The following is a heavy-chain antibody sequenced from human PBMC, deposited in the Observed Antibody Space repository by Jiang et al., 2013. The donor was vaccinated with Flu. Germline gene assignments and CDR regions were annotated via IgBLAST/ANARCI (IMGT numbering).Heavy chain of an antibody. J-gene: IGHJ6*03. D-gene: IGHD2-15*01. CDR3: ASSRGYCSGGSCYYYYMDV. CDR2: FGTA. V-gene: IGHV1-69*06. Sequence: FGTANYAQKFQGRVTITADKSTSTAYMELSSLRSEDTAVYYCASSRGYCSGGSCYYYYMDVWGKGTTVTVSS.